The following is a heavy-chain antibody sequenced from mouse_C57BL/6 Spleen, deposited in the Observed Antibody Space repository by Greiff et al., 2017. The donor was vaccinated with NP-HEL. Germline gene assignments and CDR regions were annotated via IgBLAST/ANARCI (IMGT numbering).Heavy chain of an antibody. J-gene: IGHJ3*01. CDR2: ISYDGSN. Sequence: EVQLQESGPGLVKPSQSLTLSCSATGYSFTSGYFWYWIRQSPGNQVELMGYISYDGSNNYNPSFKNRITITRDTSKHQLFLQFNSVTTQDTATYYSAKERIYSYGSSPWFAYWGQGTLVTVSA. CDR3: AKERIYSYGSSPWFAY. V-gene: IGHV3-6*01. CDR1: GYSFTSGYF. D-gene: IGHD1-1*01.